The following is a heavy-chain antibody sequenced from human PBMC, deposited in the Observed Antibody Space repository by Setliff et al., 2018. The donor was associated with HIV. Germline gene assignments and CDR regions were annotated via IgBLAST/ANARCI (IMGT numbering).Heavy chain of an antibody. V-gene: IGHV1-69*10. J-gene: IGHJ5*02. CDR1: GDTFSSYA. Sequence: ASVKVSCKTSGDTFSSYAISWVRQAPGQGLEWMGGIIPILGIANYAQKFQDRVTITADKSTDTAYMELSSLRSEDTAVYYCARAQYQLLEPPTYNWFDPWGQGTLVTVSS. CDR3: ARAQYQLLEPPTYNWFDP. CDR2: IIPILGIA. D-gene: IGHD2-2*01.